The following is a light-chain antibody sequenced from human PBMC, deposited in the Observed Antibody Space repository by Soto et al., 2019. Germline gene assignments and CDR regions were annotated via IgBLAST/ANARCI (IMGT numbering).Light chain of an antibody. V-gene: IGKV1-27*01. CDR1: QGIGNF. Sequence: DIQLTQSLSSLSASVGDRVTITCRASQGIGNFLAWYQQKPGKVPKLMISAASSLQSGVPSRFSGRGSGTDFTLTITSLQPEDVATYYCQKYSSVITFGQGTRLEIK. CDR2: AAS. CDR3: QKYSSVIT. J-gene: IGKJ5*01.